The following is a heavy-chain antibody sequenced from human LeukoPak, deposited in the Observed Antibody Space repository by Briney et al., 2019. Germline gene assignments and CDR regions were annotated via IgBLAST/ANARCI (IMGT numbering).Heavy chain of an antibody. V-gene: IGHV4-4*07. Sequence: SETLSLTCTVSGGSISSSRWSWIRQPGGKGLEWIGRISASGSTNYTPSLKSRVTTSVDTSKNQFSLRLSSVTAADTSVYYCEGYSTSWQSFDCWGQGTLVTVSS. CDR2: ISASGST. J-gene: IGHJ4*02. CDR3: EGYSTSWQSFDC. D-gene: IGHD6-13*01. CDR1: GGSISSSR.